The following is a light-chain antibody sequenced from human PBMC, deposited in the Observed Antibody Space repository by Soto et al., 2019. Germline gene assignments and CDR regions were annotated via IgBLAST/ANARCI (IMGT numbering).Light chain of an antibody. Sequence: QSVLTQPASVSGSPGESITISCTGTSSDVGGYNYVSWYQQPPGKAPKLMIYEVSNRPSGVSNRFSGSKSGNTASLTISGLQAEDEADYYFSSYTSSSTVVFGGGTQLTVL. CDR3: SSYTSSSTVV. CDR1: SSDVGGYNY. V-gene: IGLV2-14*01. CDR2: EVS. J-gene: IGLJ2*01.